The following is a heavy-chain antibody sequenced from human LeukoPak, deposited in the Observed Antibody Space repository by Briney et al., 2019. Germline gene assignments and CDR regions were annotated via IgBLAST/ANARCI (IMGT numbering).Heavy chain of an antibody. Sequence: AGGSLRLSCAASGFTFSNYSMNWVRQAPGKGLEWVSSISSRSSYIYYADSVKGRFTISRDNAKNSLCLQMNSLRAEDTAVYYCARFRLGYYDNTAPPWGQGTLVTVSS. CDR2: ISSRSSYI. CDR1: GFTFSNYS. D-gene: IGHD3-22*01. J-gene: IGHJ5*02. CDR3: ARFRLGYYDNTAPP. V-gene: IGHV3-21*01.